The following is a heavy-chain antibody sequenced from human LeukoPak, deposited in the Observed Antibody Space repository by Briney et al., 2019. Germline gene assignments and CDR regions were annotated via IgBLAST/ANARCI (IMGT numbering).Heavy chain of an antibody. V-gene: IGHV4-39*07. J-gene: IGHJ3*02. CDR3: AREYCSSSSCYFGAFDI. CDR1: GGSISSSSLY. CDR2: MYYIGIT. Sequence: SETLSLTCSVSGGSISSSSLYWGWIRQPPGKGGEGGGSMYYIGITYYNPSLNSRVTISVDTSNNQFSLKLSSVPAADTAVYYCAREYCSSSSCYFGAFDIWGQGTMVTVSS. D-gene: IGHD2-2*01.